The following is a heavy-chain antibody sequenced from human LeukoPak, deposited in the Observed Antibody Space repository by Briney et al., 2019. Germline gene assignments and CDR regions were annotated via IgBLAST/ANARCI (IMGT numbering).Heavy chain of an antibody. V-gene: IGHV4-39*07. CDR2: IYYSGST. Sequence: SETLSLTCTVSGGSISSSSYYWGWIRQPPGKGLEWIGSIYYSGSTYYSPSLKSRVTISVDTSKNQFSLKLSSVTAADTAVYYCARDPPAYCGGDCYSANAFDIWGQGTMVTVSS. CDR1: GGSISSSSYY. J-gene: IGHJ3*02. CDR3: ARDPPAYCGGDCYSANAFDI. D-gene: IGHD2-21*02.